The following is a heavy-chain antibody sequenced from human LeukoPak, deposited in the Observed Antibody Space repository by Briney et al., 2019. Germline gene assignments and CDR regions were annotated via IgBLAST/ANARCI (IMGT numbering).Heavy chain of an antibody. CDR2: ITSDSSYV. CDR3: AREMLAAVAAQS. V-gene: IGHV3-21*01. Sequence: GGSLRLSCAASGFTFSSYNMNWVRQAPGKGLEWVSSITSDSSYVFYADSVKGRFTISRGNAKNSLYLQMNSLRAEDTAVYYCAREMLAAVAAQSWGQGTLVTVSS. J-gene: IGHJ5*02. CDR1: GFTFSSYN. D-gene: IGHD6-19*01.